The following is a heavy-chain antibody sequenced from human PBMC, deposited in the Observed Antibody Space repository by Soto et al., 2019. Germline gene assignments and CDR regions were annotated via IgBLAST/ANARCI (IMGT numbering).Heavy chain of an antibody. CDR1: GFTFSDYS. CDR2: ISPTSGAI. V-gene: IGHV3-21*01. Sequence: EVHLVESGGGLVKSGGSRRVSCTASGFTFSDYSMPWFRQAPGKGLEWVSSISPTSGAIYYADSVKGRFTISRDNAKNSLFLQMNSLRAEDTAVYSCARGSAHIQVQTFDYWGQGTLVTVSS. J-gene: IGHJ4*02. D-gene: IGHD1-1*01. CDR3: ARGSAHIQVQTFDY.